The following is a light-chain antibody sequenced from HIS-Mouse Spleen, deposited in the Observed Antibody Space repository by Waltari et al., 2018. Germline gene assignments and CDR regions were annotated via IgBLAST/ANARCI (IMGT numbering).Light chain of an antibody. J-gene: IGLJ2*01. CDR3: YSTDSSGNHRV. CDR1: ALPKKY. V-gene: IGLV3-10*01. CDR2: EDS. Sequence: SYELTQPPSVSVSPGQPARITCPGDALPKKYAYWYQQKSGQAPVLVIYEDSKRPSGIPERFSGSSSGTMATLTISGAQVEDEAVYYCYSTDSSGNHRVFGGGTKLTVL.